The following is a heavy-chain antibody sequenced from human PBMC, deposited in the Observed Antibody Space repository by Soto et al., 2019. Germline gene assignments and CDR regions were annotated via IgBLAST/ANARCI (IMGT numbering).Heavy chain of an antibody. J-gene: IGHJ4*02. CDR3: ARSPPIHRLLYYFDY. CDR2: IYYSGST. CDR1: GGSISSSSYY. V-gene: IGHV4-39*01. Sequence: ETLSRTCTVSGGSISSSSYYWGWIRQPPGKGLEWIGSIYYSGSTYYNPSLKSRVTISVDTSKNQFSLKLSSVTAADTAVYYCARSPPIHRLLYYFDYWGQGTLVTVSS.